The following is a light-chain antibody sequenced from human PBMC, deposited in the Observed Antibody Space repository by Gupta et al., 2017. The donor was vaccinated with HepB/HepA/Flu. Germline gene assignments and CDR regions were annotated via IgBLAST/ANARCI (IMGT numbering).Light chain of an antibody. CDR1: QSISSW. V-gene: IGKV1-5*03. J-gene: IGKJ2*01. CDR3: QQDKSYPMYT. Sequence: DIQMTQSPSTLSASVGDRVTITCRASQSISSWLAWYQQKPGKAPKLLIYKASSLESGVPSRFSGSGSGTEFTLTISSRQPDDFAPYYCQQDKSYPMYTFGQGTKLEIK. CDR2: KAS.